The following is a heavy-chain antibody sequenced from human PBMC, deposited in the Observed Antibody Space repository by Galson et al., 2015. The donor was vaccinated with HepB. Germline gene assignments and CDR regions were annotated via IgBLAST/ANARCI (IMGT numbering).Heavy chain of an antibody. D-gene: IGHD1-26*01. CDR3: AKSQDSGSRPNDAFDI. Sequence: LSLTCTVSGGSISSSSYYWGWIRQPPGKGLEWIGSIYYSGSTYYNPSLKSRVTISVDTSKNQFSLKLSSVTAADTAVYYCAKSQDSGSRPNDAFDIWGQGTMVTVSS. CDR1: GGSISSSSYY. V-gene: IGHV4-39*01. J-gene: IGHJ3*02. CDR2: IYYSGST.